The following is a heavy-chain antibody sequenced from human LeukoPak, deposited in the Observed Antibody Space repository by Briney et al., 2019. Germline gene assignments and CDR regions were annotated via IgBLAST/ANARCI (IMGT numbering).Heavy chain of an antibody. D-gene: IGHD6-13*01. CDR2: INHSGST. V-gene: IGHV4-34*01. CDR1: GGSFSGYY. J-gene: IGHJ3*02. Sequence: SETLSLTCAVYGGSFSGYYWSWIRQPPGKGLEWIGEINHSGSTNYNPSLKSRVTMSVDTSKNQFSLKLSSVTAADTAVYYCSRRSRAAAGGAFDIWGQGTRVTVSS. CDR3: SRRSRAAAGGAFDI.